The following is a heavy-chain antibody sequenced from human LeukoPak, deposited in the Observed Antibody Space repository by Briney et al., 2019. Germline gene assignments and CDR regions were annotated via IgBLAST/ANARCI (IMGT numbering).Heavy chain of an antibody. J-gene: IGHJ4*02. V-gene: IGHV3-48*03. CDR1: GFTFSSYE. CDR2: ISSSGSTI. CDR3: ARVLYDSSGYLDY. Sequence: GGSLRLSCAASGFTFSSYEMNWVRQAPGKGLEWVSYISSSGSTIYYADSVKGRFTICRDNAKNSLYLQMNSLRAEDTAVYYCARVLYDSSGYLDYWGQGTLVTVSS. D-gene: IGHD3-22*01.